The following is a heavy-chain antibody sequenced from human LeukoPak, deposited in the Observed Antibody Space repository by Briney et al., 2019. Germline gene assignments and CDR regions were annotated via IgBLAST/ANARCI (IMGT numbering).Heavy chain of an antibody. J-gene: IGHJ4*02. CDR3: ARGPSGYRNT. Sequence: GGSLRLSCAASEFSVGSNYMTWVRQAPGKGLEWVSLIYSVGSTYYADSVKGRFTITRDNSKNTLYLQMNSLRAEDTAVYYCARGPSGYRNTGGQGTLVTVSS. CDR1: EFSVGSNY. V-gene: IGHV3-66*01. CDR2: IYSVGST. D-gene: IGHD5-12*01.